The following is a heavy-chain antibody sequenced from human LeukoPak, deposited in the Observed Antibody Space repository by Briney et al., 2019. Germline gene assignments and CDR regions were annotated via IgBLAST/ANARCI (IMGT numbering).Heavy chain of an antibody. CDR3: ARDRLSGRYSYGTTYFDY. D-gene: IGHD5-18*01. Sequence: SETLSLTCTVSGGSISSYYWSWIRQPPGKGLEWIGYIYYSGSTNYNPSLKSRVTISVDTSKNQFSLKLSSVTAADTAVYYCARDRLSGRYSYGTTYFDYWGQGTLVTVSS. CDR1: GGSISSYY. V-gene: IGHV4-59*01. CDR2: IYYSGST. J-gene: IGHJ4*02.